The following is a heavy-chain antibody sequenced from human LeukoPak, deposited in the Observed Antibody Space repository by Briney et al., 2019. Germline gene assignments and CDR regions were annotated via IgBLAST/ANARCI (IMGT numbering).Heavy chain of an antibody. CDR2: ISSNGGST. V-gene: IGHV3-64*01. J-gene: IGHJ6*03. CDR3: ASLAVRGAMDV. D-gene: IGHD3-10*01. CDR1: GGSISSSSYY. Sequence: ETLSLTCTVSGGSISSSSYYWGWVRQAPGKGLEYVSAISSNGGSTYYANSVKGRFTISRDNSKNTLYLQMGSLRAEDMAVYYCASLAVRGAMDVWGKGTTVTVSS.